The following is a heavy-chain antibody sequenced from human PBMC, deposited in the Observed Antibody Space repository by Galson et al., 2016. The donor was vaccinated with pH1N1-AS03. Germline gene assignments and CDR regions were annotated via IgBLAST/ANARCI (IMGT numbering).Heavy chain of an antibody. CDR3: AAPGGGSYSY. D-gene: IGHD2-21*01. V-gene: IGHV4-38-2*01. Sequence: TLSLPCEVSGYSIRSDYYWGWIRQPPGKGLEWIGSVHHSGATWHNPSLKSRVTISVDTSKNQFSLRVNPVTVADTAVYYCAAPGGGSYSYWGQGKLVTVSS. CDR1: GYSIRSDYY. CDR2: VHHSGAT. J-gene: IGHJ4*02.